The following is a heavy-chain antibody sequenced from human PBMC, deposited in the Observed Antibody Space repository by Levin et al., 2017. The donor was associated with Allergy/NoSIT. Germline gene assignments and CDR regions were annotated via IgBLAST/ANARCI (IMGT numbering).Heavy chain of an antibody. J-gene: IGHJ4*02. Sequence: GGSLRLSCAASGFTFSSYSMNWVRQAPGKGLEWVSYISSSSSTIYYADSVKGRFTISRDNAKNSLYLQMNSLRAEDTAVYYCARDLRRLVAEFDYWGQGTLVTVSS. CDR3: ARDLRRLVAEFDY. CDR1: GFTFSSYS. CDR2: ISSSSSTI. D-gene: IGHD6-6*01. V-gene: IGHV3-48*01.